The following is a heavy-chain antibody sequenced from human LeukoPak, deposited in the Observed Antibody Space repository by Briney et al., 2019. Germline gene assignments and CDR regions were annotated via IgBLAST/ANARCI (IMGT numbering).Heavy chain of an antibody. V-gene: IGHV4-31*03. Sequence: SDTLSLTCTVSGGSISRGGYYWTWIRQHPGKGLEWIGNVYYSGSTYYNPSLKSRVTISVDTSKNQFSLKLSSVTAADTAVYYCARPYNSGWKGGFDYWGQGTLVTVSS. CDR3: ARPYNSGWKGGFDY. CDR2: VYYSGST. D-gene: IGHD6-19*01. CDR1: GGSISRGGYY. J-gene: IGHJ4*02.